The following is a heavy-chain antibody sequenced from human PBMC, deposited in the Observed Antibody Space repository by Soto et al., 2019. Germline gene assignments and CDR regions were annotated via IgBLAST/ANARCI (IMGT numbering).Heavy chain of an antibody. J-gene: IGHJ5*02. CDR3: ARDFFDSSDYTTNWFDP. CDR1: GDSISNSRFY. Sequence: SETLSLTCSVSGDSISNSRFYWAWIRQPPGEGLEWIGGIYHTGNAYYNPSLKSRVTISVDTSKNQFSLKLTSVTAADAALYYCARDFFDSSDYTTNWFDPWGQGTLVTVSS. D-gene: IGHD3-22*01. CDR2: IYHTGNA. V-gene: IGHV4-39*01.